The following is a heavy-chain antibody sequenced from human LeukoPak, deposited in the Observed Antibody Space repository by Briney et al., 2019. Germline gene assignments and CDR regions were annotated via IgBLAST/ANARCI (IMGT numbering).Heavy chain of an antibody. V-gene: IGHV3-48*03. CDR1: GFTFSGQE. J-gene: IGHJ4*02. Sequence: GGSLRLSCAASGFTFSGQEMNWVRPAPGKGLEWVSYISTSGSTIYYVDSVKGRFTISRAKSKNTLYLQMNSLRAEDTAVYSCAKDTEAYYYDSSGYHASWSQGTLVTVSS. CDR2: ISTSGSTI. D-gene: IGHD3-22*01. CDR3: AKDTEAYYYDSSGYHAS.